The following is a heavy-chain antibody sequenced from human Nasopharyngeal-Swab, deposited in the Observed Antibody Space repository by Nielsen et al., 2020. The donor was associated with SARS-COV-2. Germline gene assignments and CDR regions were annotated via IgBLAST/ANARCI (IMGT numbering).Heavy chain of an antibody. V-gene: IGHV1-24*01. J-gene: IGHJ5*02. D-gene: IGHD1-26*01. Sequence: ASVKVSCYVSGYTLTELSMHWVRQAPGKGLEWMGGFDPEDGETIYAQKFQGRVTMTEDKSTDTAYMELSSLRSEDTAVYYCARVGPEYSRRGFDPWGQGTLVTVSS. CDR1: GYTLTELS. CDR2: FDPEDGET. CDR3: ARVGPEYSRRGFDP.